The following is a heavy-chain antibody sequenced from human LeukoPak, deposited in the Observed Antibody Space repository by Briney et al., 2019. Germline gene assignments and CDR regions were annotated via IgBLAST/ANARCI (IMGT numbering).Heavy chain of an antibody. V-gene: IGHV3-30*03. CDR3: ASLGTLVAVAGTTWFDP. CDR2: ISYDGSNK. D-gene: IGHD6-19*01. CDR1: GFTFSSYG. Sequence: PGGSLRLSCAASGFTFSSYGMHWVRQAPGKGLEGVAVISYDGSNKYYADSVKGRFTISRDNSKNTLYLQMNSLRAEDTAVYYCASLGTLVAVAGTTWFDPWGQGTLVTVSS. J-gene: IGHJ5*02.